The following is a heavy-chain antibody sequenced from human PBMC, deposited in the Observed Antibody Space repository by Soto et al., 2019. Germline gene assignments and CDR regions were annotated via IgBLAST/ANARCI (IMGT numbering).Heavy chain of an antibody. J-gene: IGHJ3*02. CDR3: AKDLRSGSTPGDAFDI. CDR1: GFTFSSYA. CDR2: ISGSGDNT. D-gene: IGHD3-22*01. Sequence: EVQLLESGGGLVQPGGSLRLSCAASGFTFSSYAVSWVRQAPGKGLEGVSGISGSGDNTYYADSVKGRFTISRDNSKNTLYLQMKSLRAEDTAAYYCAKDLRSGSTPGDAFDIWGQGKMVTVSS. V-gene: IGHV3-23*01.